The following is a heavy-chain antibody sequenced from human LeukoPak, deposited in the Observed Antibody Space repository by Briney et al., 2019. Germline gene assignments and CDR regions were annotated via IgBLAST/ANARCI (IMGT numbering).Heavy chain of an antibody. D-gene: IGHD6-13*01. CDR1: GFTFSSYW. J-gene: IGHJ4*02. CDR3: ARDPIAAAGTTGDY. CDR2: INQDGSVK. V-gene: IGHV3-7*01. Sequence: GGSLRLSCAASGFTFSSYWMSWVRQAPGKGLEWVANINQDGSVKYYVDSVKGRFTISRDNAKTSLSLQMNSLRAEDTAVYYCARDPIAAAGTTGDYWGQGTLVTVSS.